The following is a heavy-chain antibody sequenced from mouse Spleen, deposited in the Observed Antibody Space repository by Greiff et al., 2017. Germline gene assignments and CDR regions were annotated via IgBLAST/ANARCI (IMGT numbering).Heavy chain of an antibody. D-gene: IGHD1-2*01. CDR1: GYTFTSYW. Sequence: VKLVESGAELAKPGASVKLSCKASGYTFTSYWMHWVKQRPGQGLEWIGYINPSSGYTKYNQKFKDKATLTADKSSSTAYMQLSSLTYEDSAVYYCARGAYGYKAWFAYWGQGTLVTVSA. CDR2: INPSSGYT. J-gene: IGHJ3*01. V-gene: IGHV1-7*01. CDR3: ARGAYGYKAWFAY.